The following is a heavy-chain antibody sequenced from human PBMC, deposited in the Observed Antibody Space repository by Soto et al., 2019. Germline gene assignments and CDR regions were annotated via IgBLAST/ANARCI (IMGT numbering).Heavy chain of an antibody. D-gene: IGHD6-13*01. J-gene: IGHJ5*02. CDR3: ARALAAAGTGWFDP. Sequence: GASVKVSCKASGYTFTSYGISWVRQAPGQGLEWMGWISAYNGNTNYAQKLQGRVTMTTDTSTSTAYMELRSLRSDDTAVYYCARALAAAGTGWFDPWGQGTLVTVSS. CDR2: ISAYNGNT. CDR1: GYTFTSYG. V-gene: IGHV1-18*04.